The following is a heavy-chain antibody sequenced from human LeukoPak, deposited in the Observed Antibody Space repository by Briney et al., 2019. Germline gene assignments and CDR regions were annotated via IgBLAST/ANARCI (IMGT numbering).Heavy chain of an antibody. CDR3: AGGSGRTFDY. J-gene: IGHJ4*02. CDR2: IYWDDDG. Sequence: SGPTLVKPTQTLTLTCTFSGFSLSTRGVGVGWSRQPSGKALEWLALIYWDDDGRYSPSLKSRLTLTKDTSKNQVVLKMTNMDPVDTATYYCAGGSGRTFDYWGQGTLVTVSS. CDR1: GFSLSTRGVG. V-gene: IGHV2-5*02. D-gene: IGHD3-10*01.